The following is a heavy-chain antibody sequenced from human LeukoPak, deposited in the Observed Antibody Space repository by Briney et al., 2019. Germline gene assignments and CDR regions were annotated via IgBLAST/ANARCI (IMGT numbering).Heavy chain of an antibody. CDR2: VNPNSGDT. Sequence: ASVKVSCKASGYTFTGYYMHWVRQTPGQGLEWMGCVNPNSGDTNYAQKFQGSVTMTRDTSISTVYMELSRLRSDDTAVYYCARDWGVSARPGYMDVWGKGTTVTVSS. CDR3: ARDWGVSARPGYMDV. CDR1: GYTFTGYY. J-gene: IGHJ6*03. V-gene: IGHV1-2*02. D-gene: IGHD6-6*01.